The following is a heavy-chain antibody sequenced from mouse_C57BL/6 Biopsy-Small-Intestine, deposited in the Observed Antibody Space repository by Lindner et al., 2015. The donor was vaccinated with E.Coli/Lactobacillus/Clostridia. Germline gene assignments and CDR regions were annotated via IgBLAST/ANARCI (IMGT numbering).Heavy chain of an antibody. D-gene: IGHD2-13*01. CDR3: ARDSYYGDPYAMDY. CDR2: IDPANGNT. J-gene: IGHJ4*01. V-gene: IGHV14-3*01. CDR1: GFNIKDDY. Sequence: VQLQESGAELVRPGASVKLSCTASGFNIKDDYMHWVKQRPEQGLEWIGRIDPANGNTKYAPKFQDKATITADTSSNTAYLQLSSLTSEDTAVYYWARDSYYGDPYAMDYWGQGTSVTVSS.